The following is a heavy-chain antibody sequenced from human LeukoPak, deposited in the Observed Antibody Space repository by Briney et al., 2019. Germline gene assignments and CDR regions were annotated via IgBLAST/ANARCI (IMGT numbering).Heavy chain of an antibody. CDR1: GGYTSAYY. CDR3: ASSDYGDYGPLDY. Sequence: SETLSLTCSVSGGYTSAYYWNWIRQPAGKGLEWIGRIYSSGSTNYNPSLKSRVTISVDTSKNQFSLKLSSVTAADTAVYYCASSDYGDYGPLDYWGQGTLVTVSS. J-gene: IGHJ4*02. CDR2: IYSSGST. D-gene: IGHD4-17*01. V-gene: IGHV4-4*07.